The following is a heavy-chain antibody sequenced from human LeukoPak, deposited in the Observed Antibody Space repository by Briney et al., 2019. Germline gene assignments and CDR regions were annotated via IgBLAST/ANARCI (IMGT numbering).Heavy chain of an antibody. CDR3: ARDEGHCSETNCLPTAVGYFDY. Sequence: GGSLRLSCSTSGFIFNYCSMNWVRQAPGKGLEWVAYVSGSSNVIYYADSVRGRFTISRDSAKNLVFLQMNSLKVEDTALYYCARDEGHCSETNCLPTAVGYFDYWGRGTLVTVSS. CDR2: VSGSSNVI. V-gene: IGHV3-48*01. D-gene: IGHD6-13*01. J-gene: IGHJ4*02. CDR1: GFIFNYCS.